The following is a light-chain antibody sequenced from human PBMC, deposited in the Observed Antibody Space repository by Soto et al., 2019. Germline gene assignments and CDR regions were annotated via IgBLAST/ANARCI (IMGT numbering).Light chain of an antibody. CDR2: EVS. J-gene: IGLJ2*01. V-gene: IGLV2-14*01. CDR1: SSDIGFYIY. CDR3: SSFTSSSTLGV. Sequence: QSALTQPASVSGSPGQSITISCIGTSSDIGFYIYVSWYQQYPGKAPKLIIYEVSNRPSGVSNRFSGSKSGNTASLTISGLQAEDEADYYCSSFTSSSTLGVFGGGTKVTVL.